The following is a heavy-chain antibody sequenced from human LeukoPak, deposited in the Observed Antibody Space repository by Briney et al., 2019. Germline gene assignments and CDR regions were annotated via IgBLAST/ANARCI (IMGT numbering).Heavy chain of an antibody. V-gene: IGHV3-49*04. J-gene: IGHJ4*02. CDR2: IRSKAYGGTT. Sequence: PGGSLRLSCAASGFTFSSYAMSWVRQAPGKGLEWVGFIRSKAYGGTTEYAASVKGRFTISRDDSKSIAYLQMNSLKTEDTAVYYCTRDRSAYYDSSGSFDYWGQGTLVTVSS. D-gene: IGHD3-22*01. CDR3: TRDRSAYYDSSGSFDY. CDR1: GFTFSSYA.